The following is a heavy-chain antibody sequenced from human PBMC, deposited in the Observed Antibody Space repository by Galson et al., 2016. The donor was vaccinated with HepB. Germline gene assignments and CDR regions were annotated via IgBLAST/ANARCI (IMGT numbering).Heavy chain of an antibody. Sequence: SLRLSCAASGFTFNNYAIHWVRQAPGKGLEWVAVISSDGSNKYYVDSVKGRFTISRDNSKNTLYLQMNRLRAGDTALYYCAKSSGYYFVDSFDMWGQETMVTVSS. D-gene: IGHD3-22*01. J-gene: IGHJ3*02. CDR1: GFTFNNYA. CDR2: ISSDGSNK. CDR3: AKSSGYYFVDSFDM. V-gene: IGHV3-30*18.